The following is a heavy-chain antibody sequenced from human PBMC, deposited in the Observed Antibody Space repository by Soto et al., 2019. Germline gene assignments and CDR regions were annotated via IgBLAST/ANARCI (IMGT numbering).Heavy chain of an antibody. Sequence: GGSLRLSCAASGFTFSDYYMSWIRQAPGKGLEWVSYISSSATTIYYADSVKGRFTISRANAKNSLYLQMNSLRAEDTAVYYCARKYCSGGSCFDYWGQGTLVTVSS. D-gene: IGHD2-15*01. CDR2: ISSSATTI. CDR1: GFTFSDYY. V-gene: IGHV3-11*01. J-gene: IGHJ4*02. CDR3: ARKYCSGGSCFDY.